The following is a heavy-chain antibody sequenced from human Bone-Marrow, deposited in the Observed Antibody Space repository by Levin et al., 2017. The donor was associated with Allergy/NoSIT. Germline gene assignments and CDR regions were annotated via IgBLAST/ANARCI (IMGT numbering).Heavy chain of an antibody. V-gene: IGHV5-51*01. CDR1: GYNFKNYW. D-gene: IGHD5-18*01. Sequence: GESLKISCQGSGYNFKNYWIAWVRQMPGKGLEWMGTIHRGDPDSSYGPSFQGHVTMSVDRSNSTAYLHWSSLKASDSAIYFCARGGDTAADHWGQGTLVTVSS. CDR3: ARGGDTAADH. CDR2: IHRGDPDS. J-gene: IGHJ4*02.